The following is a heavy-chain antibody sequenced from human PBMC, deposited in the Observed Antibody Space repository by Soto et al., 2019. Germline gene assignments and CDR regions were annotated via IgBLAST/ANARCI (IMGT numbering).Heavy chain of an antibody. CDR2: ISYDGSNK. CDR3: AKVMDNWNDDPTPFDY. Sequence: PGGSLRLSCAASGFIFSNVWMNWVRQAPGKGLEWVAVISYDGSNKYYADSVKGRFTISRDNSKNTLYLQMNSLRAEDTAVYYCAKVMDNWNDDPTPFDYWGQGTLVTVSS. CDR1: GFIFSNVW. J-gene: IGHJ4*02. D-gene: IGHD1-1*01. V-gene: IGHV3-30*18.